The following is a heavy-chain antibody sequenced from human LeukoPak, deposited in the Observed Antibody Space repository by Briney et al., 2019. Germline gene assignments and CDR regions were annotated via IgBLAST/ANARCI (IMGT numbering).Heavy chain of an antibody. CDR1: GFTFSNAW. V-gene: IGHV3-15*01. Sequence: GGSLRLSCAASGFTFSNAWMSWVRQAPGKGLEWVGRIKTKASGGPTDYAAPVEGRFTIPRDDSENTLYLQMSSLKTEDTAVYYCATVRDSSWHGLDYWGQGTVVTVSP. CDR2: IKTKASGGPT. CDR3: ATVRDSSWHGLDY. D-gene: IGHD6-13*01. J-gene: IGHJ4*02.